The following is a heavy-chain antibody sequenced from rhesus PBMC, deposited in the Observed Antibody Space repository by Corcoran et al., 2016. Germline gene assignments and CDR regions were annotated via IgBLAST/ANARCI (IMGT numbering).Heavy chain of an antibody. CDR1: GGSISSNY. Sequence: QVQLQQWGEGLVKPSETLSLTCAVYGGSISSNYWSWIRQPPGKGLEWIWRIRSGGSTNYNPSLKSRVTISIDTSKNQFSLKLSSVTAADTAVYYCARDVGSWSPYFDYWGQGVLVTVSS. J-gene: IGHJ4*01. V-gene: IGHV4-160*01. CDR3: ARDVGSWSPYFDY. CDR2: IRSGGST. D-gene: IGHD6-13*01.